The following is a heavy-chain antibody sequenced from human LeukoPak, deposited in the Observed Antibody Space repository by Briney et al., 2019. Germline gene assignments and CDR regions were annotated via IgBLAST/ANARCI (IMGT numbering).Heavy chain of an antibody. CDR1: GGSISSYY. J-gene: IGHJ3*02. CDR2: IYYSGST. D-gene: IGHD5-24*01. Sequence: PSETLSLTCTVSGGSISSYYWSWIRQPPGKGLEWIGYIYYSGSTNYNPSLKSRVTISVDTSKNQFSLKLSSVTAADTAVYYCARGVGDGYNPGHAFDIWGQGTMVTVSS. V-gene: IGHV4-59*01. CDR3: ARGVGDGYNPGHAFDI.